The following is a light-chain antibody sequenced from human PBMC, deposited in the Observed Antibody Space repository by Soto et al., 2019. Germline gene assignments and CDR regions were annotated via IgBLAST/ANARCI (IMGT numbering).Light chain of an antibody. Sequence: GDRVTITCRASQSISNFLNWYQQKPGKAPKLLIYAASSLQSGVPSRFSGSGSGTDFTLTISSLQSEDFAVYYCQQYNNWPWTFGQGTKVDI. J-gene: IGKJ1*01. V-gene: IGKV1-8*01. CDR2: AAS. CDR1: QSISNF. CDR3: QQYNNWPWT.